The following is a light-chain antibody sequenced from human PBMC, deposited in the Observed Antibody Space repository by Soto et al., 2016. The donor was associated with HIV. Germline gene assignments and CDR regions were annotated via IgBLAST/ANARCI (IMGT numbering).Light chain of an antibody. CDR1: RDIDNY. CDR3: QQSYSTPWT. V-gene: IGKV1-39*01. J-gene: IGKJ1*01. CDR2: ATS. Sequence: DIQMTQSPSSLTASVGDKITITCRASRDIDNYLNWYQQTPGKAPNLLIYATSSLQGGVPSRFSGSVSGTDFILTITSLQPEDFATYYCQQSYSTPWTFGLGTRVELK.